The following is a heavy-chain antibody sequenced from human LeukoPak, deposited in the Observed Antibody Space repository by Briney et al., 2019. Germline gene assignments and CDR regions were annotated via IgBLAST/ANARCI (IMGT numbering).Heavy chain of an antibody. CDR1: GFTFSSYA. CDR3: AKDWGWDYYYYMDV. Sequence: GGSLRLSCAASGFTFSSYAMSWVRQAPGKGLEWVSTLSGSGGSTYYANSVKGRFTISRDSSKNTLYLQMNSLRAEDTAVYYCAKDWGWDYYYYMDVWGKGTTVTVSS. J-gene: IGHJ6*03. V-gene: IGHV3-23*01. CDR2: LSGSGGST. D-gene: IGHD7-27*01.